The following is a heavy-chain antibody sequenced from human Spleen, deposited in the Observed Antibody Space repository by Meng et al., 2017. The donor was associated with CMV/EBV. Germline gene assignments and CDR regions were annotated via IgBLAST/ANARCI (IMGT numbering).Heavy chain of an antibody. Sequence: GGSLRLSFEVSGSMFNYYGMHWVRQAPGKGLEWVAFIRYDGTNKYYADSMEGRFTISKDNSKNMLYLQMNILRAEDTAVYYCARSLFDSNDPFDYWGQGTVVTVSS. V-gene: IGHV3-30*02. D-gene: IGHD3-22*01. CDR1: GSMFNYYG. CDR3: ARSLFDSNDPFDY. J-gene: IGHJ4*02. CDR2: IRYDGTNK.